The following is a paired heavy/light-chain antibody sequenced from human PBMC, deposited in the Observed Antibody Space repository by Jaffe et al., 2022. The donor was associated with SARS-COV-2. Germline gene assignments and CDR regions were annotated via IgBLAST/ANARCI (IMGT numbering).Heavy chain of an antibody. CDR2: ISYDGSIK. D-gene: IGHD4-4*01. CDR3: AKYTVFTFHYYGMDV. CDR1: GFIFSTYG. J-gene: IGHJ6*02. V-gene: IGHV3-30*18. Sequence: QVQLVESGGGVVQPGRSLRLSCAASGFIFSTYGMHWVRQAPGKGLEWVSIISYDGSIKNYADSVKGRFTISRDNSKNTLYLQMNSLRAEDTAVYYCAKYTVFTFHYYGMDVWGQGTTVTVSS.
Light chain of an antibody. CDR2: AAS. CDR1: QGISNY. V-gene: IGKV1-9*01. Sequence: DIQLTQSPSFLSASVGDRVTITCRTSQGISNYLAWYHQKPGKAPKLLIYAASTLQSGVPSRFSGSGSGTEFTLTISSLQPEDFATYYCQQLNSYPYTFGQGTKLEIK. CDR3: QQLNSYPYT. J-gene: IGKJ2*01.